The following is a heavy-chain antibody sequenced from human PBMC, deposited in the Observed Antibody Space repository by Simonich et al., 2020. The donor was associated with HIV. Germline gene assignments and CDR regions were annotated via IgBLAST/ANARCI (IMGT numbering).Heavy chain of an antibody. CDR1: GDSFNKNP. Sequence: QVQLGQSGAELKKPGASVKVSCKASGDSFNKNPLNWVRQAPGQGLEWLAWINSTPGNHTYAQGFTGRFVLPLDTSVSTAFLQINSLKAEDTAVYFCAREGGRGSITMVRPRAFDSWGQGTLVTVSS. J-gene: IGHJ4*02. CDR2: INSTPGNH. D-gene: IGHD3-10*01. V-gene: IGHV7-4-1*02. CDR3: AREGGRGSITMVRPRAFDS.